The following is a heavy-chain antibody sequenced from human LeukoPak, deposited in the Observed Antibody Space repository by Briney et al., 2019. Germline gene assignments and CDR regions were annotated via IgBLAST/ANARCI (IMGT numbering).Heavy chain of an antibody. Sequence: ASVKVSCKASGYTFTGYYMHWVRQAPGQGLEWMGGIIPIFGTANYAQKFQGRVTITTDESTSTAYMELSSLRSEDTAVYYCARVGGSYYKAFDIWGQGTMVTVSS. CDR1: GYTFTGYY. CDR2: IIPIFGTA. CDR3: ARVGGSYYKAFDI. J-gene: IGHJ3*02. D-gene: IGHD1-26*01. V-gene: IGHV1-69*05.